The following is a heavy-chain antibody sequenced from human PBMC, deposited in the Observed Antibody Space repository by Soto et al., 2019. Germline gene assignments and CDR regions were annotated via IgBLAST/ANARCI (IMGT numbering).Heavy chain of an antibody. CDR1: GFTFSSYS. CDR3: AREYFDWLLPNYFDY. J-gene: IGHJ4*02. Sequence: EVQLVESGGGLVQPGGSLRLSCAASGFTFSSYSMNWVRQAPGKGLEWVSYISSSSSTIYYADSVKGRFTISRDNAKNSLYLQMNSLRAEDTAVYYSAREYFDWLLPNYFDYWGQGTLVTISS. CDR2: ISSSSSTI. D-gene: IGHD3-9*01. V-gene: IGHV3-48*01.